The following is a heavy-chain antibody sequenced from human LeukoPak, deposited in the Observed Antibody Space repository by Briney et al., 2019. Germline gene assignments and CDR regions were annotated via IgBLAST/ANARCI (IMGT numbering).Heavy chain of an antibody. V-gene: IGHV4-59*08. CDR2: IYYSGST. D-gene: IGHD5-18*01. Sequence: PSETLSLTCTVSGASISSNSWSWIRQPPGKGLEWIGYIYYSGSTNYNPSLKSRVTISVDTSKNQFSLKLSSVTAADTAVYYCASLGYSYGIDYWGQGTLVTVSS. J-gene: IGHJ4*02. CDR1: GASISSNS. CDR3: ASLGYSYGIDY.